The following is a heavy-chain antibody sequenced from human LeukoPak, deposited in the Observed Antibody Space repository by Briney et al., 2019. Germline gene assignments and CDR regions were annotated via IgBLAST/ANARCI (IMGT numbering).Heavy chain of an antibody. CDR3: ANYDSRGYDAFDI. V-gene: IGHV4-61*01. J-gene: IGHJ3*02. CDR1: GGSISSSSYY. Sequence: SETLSLTCTVSGGSISSSSYYWSWIRQPPGKGLEWIGYIYYSGSTNYNPSLKSRVTISVDTSKNQFSLKLSSVTAADTAVYYCANYDSRGYDAFDIWGQGTMVTVSS. D-gene: IGHD3-22*01. CDR2: IYYSGST.